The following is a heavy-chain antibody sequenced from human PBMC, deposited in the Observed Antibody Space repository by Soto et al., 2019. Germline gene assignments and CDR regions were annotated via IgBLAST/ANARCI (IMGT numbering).Heavy chain of an antibody. V-gene: IGHV1-58*01. Sequence: SVKVSCKASGFTFTSSAVQWVRQARGQRLEWIGWIVVGSGNTNYAQKFQERVTITRDMSTSTAYMELSSLRSEDTAVYYCAAALYYYDSSGYYDWFDPWGQGTLVTVSS. CDR3: AAALYYYDSSGYYDWFDP. CDR2: IVVGSGNT. D-gene: IGHD3-22*01. CDR1: GFTFTSSA. J-gene: IGHJ5*02.